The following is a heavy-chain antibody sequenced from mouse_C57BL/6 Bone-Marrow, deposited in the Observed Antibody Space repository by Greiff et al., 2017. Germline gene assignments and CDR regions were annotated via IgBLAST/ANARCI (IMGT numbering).Heavy chain of an antibody. D-gene: IGHD2-1*01. J-gene: IGHJ4*01. CDR3: ARWDGNYVDYYAMDY. CDR2: ISSGSSTI. V-gene: IGHV5-17*01. CDR1: GFTFSDYG. Sequence: EVKLVESGGGLVKPGGSLKLSCAASGFTFSDYGMHWVRQAPEKGLEWVAYISSGSSTIYYADTVKGRFTISRDNAKNTLFLQMTSLRSEDTAMYYCARWDGNYVDYYAMDYWGQGTSVTVSS.